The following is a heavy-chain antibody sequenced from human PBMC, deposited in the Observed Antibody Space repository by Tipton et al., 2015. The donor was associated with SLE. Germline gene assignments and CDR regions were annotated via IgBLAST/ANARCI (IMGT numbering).Heavy chain of an antibody. D-gene: IGHD6-13*01. CDR3: ARDGRGSAAGPYCFDY. CDR2: IYTSGST. CDR1: GGSISSYY. J-gene: IGHJ4*02. Sequence: TLSLSCTVSGGSISSYYWSWIRQPAGKGLEWIGRIYTSGSTNYNPSLKSRVTMSVDTSKNQFSLKLSSVTAADTAVYYCARDGRGSAAGPYCFDYWGQGTLVTVSS. V-gene: IGHV4-4*07.